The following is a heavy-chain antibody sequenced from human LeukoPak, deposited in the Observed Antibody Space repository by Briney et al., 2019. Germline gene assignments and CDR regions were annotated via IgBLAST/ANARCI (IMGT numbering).Heavy chain of an antibody. CDR1: GYTFTGYY. V-gene: IGHV1-2*02. CDR2: INPNGGGT. D-gene: IGHD6-13*01. J-gene: IGHJ5*02. Sequence: ASVKVSCKASGYTFTGYYMHWVRQAPGQGLEWMGWINPNGGGTNYAQKFRGRVTVTRDTSISTAYMELSRLRSDDTAVYYCARGSVRIAAAGSPKGPWGQGTLVTVSS. CDR3: ARGSVRIAAAGSPKGP.